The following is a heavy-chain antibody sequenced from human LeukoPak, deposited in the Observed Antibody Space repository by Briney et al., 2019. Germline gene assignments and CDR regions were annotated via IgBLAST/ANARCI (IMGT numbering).Heavy chain of an antibody. CDR2: ISNDGSNE. CDR1: AFTFSSYG. D-gene: IGHD5-24*01. J-gene: IGHJ4*02. Sequence: GGSLRLSCAASAFTFSSYGMHWVRQDPGEGLEWVAAISNDGSNEYYADSVKGRFTISRDNSKNTLYLQMNSLRAEDTAVYYCAKPYKYGVRDVHFDYWGQGTLVTVSS. CDR3: AKPYKYGVRDVHFDY. V-gene: IGHV3-30*18.